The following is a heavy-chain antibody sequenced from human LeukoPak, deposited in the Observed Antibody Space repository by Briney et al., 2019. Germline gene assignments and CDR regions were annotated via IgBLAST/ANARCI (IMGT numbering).Heavy chain of an antibody. D-gene: IGHD3-9*01. CDR3: ARWYYDILTGYYVHFDY. J-gene: IGHJ4*02. Sequence: PSETLSLTCTVSGGSISSSSYYWGWIRQPPGKGLEWIGSIYYSGSTYYNPSLKSRVTISVDTSKNQFSLKLSSVTAADTAVYHCARWYYDILTGYYVHFDYWGQGTLVTVSS. CDR1: GGSISSSSYY. CDR2: IYYSGST. V-gene: IGHV4-39*01.